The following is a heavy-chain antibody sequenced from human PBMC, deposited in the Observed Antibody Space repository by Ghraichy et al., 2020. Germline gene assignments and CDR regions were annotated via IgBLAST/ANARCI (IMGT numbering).Heavy chain of an antibody. CDR2: IIPILDIA. J-gene: IGHJ5*02. CDR1: RGTFSSYT. V-gene: IGHV1-69*04. D-gene: IGHD4-17*01. CDR3: ARDPGLRQVDWFDP. Sequence: SVKVSCKASRGTFSSYTISWVRQAPGQGLEWMGRIIPILDIANYAQKFQGRVTITADTSTSTAYVELSSLRTEDTAVYYCARDPGLRQVDWFDPWGQGTLVTVSS.